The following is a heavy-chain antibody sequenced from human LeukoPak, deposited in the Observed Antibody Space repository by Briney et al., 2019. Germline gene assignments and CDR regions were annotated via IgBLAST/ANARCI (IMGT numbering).Heavy chain of an antibody. CDR3: ARGIGLDYDSSGLD. CDR2: IHPSGGST. J-gene: IGHJ4*02. D-gene: IGHD3-22*01. Sequence: ASVTVSCKASGYTFTNYYMHWVRQAPGQGLEWMGVIHPSGGSTSFAQKFQGRVTMTRDTSTSTVYMGLSSLRSDDTAVYYCARGIGLDYDSSGLDWGQGTLVTVSS. CDR1: GYTFTNYY. V-gene: IGHV1-46*01.